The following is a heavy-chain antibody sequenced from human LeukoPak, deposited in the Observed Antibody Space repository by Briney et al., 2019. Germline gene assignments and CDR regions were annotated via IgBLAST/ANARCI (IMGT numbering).Heavy chain of an antibody. V-gene: IGHV3-21*01. CDR1: GFTFSSYS. CDR2: ISSSSSYI. D-gene: IGHD6-13*01. CDR3: ARDGGAAPLHPLDY. Sequence: PGGSLRLSCAASGFTFSSYSMNWVRQAPGKGLEWVSSISSSSSYIYYADSVKGRFTISRDNAKNSLYLQMNSLRAEDTAVYYCARDGGAAPLHPLDYWGQEPLATVPP. J-gene: IGHJ4*02.